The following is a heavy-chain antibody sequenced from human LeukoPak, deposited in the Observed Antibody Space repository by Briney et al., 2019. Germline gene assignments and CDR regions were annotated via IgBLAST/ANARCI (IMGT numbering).Heavy chain of an antibody. D-gene: IGHD3-22*01. J-gene: IGHJ4*02. CDR1: GGTFSSYA. CDR3: ARAALSCSGYSSQFDY. CDR2: IIPILGIA. V-gene: IGHV1-69*04. Sequence: SVKVSCKASGGTFSSYAISWVRQAPGQGLEWMGRIIPILGIANYAQKFQGRVTITADKSTSTAYMELSSLRSEDTAVYYCARAALSCSGYSSQFDYWGQGTLVTVSS.